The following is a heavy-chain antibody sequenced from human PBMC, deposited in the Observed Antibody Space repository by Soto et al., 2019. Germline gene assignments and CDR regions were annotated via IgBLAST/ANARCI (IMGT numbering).Heavy chain of an antibody. D-gene: IGHD3-3*02. V-gene: IGHV5-10-1*01. CDR3: ASEAAFGNEREFAF. CDR1: GYSFTTYW. Sequence: GESLKISCQASGYSFTTYWISWVRQMPGKGLECMGRIDPTDSYTDYGPSFEGHVTMSVDRSINTAYLEWSSLRASDTAMYYCASEAAFGNEREFAFWGQGTLVTVSS. J-gene: IGHJ4*02. CDR2: IDPTDSYT.